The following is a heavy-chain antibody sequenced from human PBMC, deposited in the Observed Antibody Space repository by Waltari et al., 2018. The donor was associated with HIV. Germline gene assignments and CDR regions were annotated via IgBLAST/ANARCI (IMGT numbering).Heavy chain of an antibody. Sequence: EVQLVESGGGAVHPGGSLRLPWVASSFNYRNYEMHRVRQAPGKDLEWISYISGSGSTIYYSDSVNGRFTIPRDNAKNSLYLRMNYLTAEDTAIYDCAIDGHHGVTKRGNAFDLWGQGTMVTVSP. CDR1: SFNYRNYE. J-gene: IGHJ3*01. CDR3: AIDGHHGVTKRGNAFDL. D-gene: IGHD2-21*02. V-gene: IGHV3-48*03. CDR2: ISGSGSTI.